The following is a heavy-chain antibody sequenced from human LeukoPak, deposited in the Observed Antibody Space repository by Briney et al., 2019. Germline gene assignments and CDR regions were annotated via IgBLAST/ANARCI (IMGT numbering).Heavy chain of an antibody. CDR1: GFTFSSYE. D-gene: IGHD3-22*01. J-gene: IGHJ2*01. CDR3: ARDIYDSSGYLYFDL. CDR2: ISSSGSTI. Sequence: PGGSLRLSCAASGFTFSSYEMNWVRQAPEKGLEWVSYISSSGSTIYYADSVKGRFTISRDNAKNSLYLQMNSLRAEDTAVYYCARDIYDSSGYLYFDLWGRGTLVTVSS. V-gene: IGHV3-48*03.